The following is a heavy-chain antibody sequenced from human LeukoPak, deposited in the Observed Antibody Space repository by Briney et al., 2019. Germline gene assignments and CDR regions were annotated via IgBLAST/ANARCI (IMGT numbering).Heavy chain of an antibody. CDR2: ISYDGSNK. CDR3: AKGSLPMGIFGRGPGY. Sequence: PGGSLRLSCAASGFTFSGYGMHWVRQAPGKGLEWVAVISYDGSNKYYADSVKGRFTISRDNSKNTVFLQMNSLRAEDTAVYYCAKGSLPMGIFGRGPGYWGQGTPVTVSS. J-gene: IGHJ4*02. D-gene: IGHD3-16*01. CDR1: GFTFSGYG. V-gene: IGHV3-30*18.